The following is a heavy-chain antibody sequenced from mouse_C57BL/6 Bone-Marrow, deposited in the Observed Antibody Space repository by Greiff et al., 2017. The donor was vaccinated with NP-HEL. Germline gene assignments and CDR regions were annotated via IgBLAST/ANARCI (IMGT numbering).Heavy chain of an antibody. Sequence: EVQGVESGGDLVKPGGSLKLSCSASGFTFSSYGMSWVRQTPDKRLEWVATISSGGSYTYYPDSVKGRFTISRDNAKNTLYLQMCSLKSEDTAMYYCARHYYSNYFDYWGQGTTLTVSA. CDR3: ARHYYSNYFDY. CDR2: ISSGGSYT. D-gene: IGHD2-5*01. V-gene: IGHV5-6*01. CDR1: GFTFSSYG. J-gene: IGHJ2*01.